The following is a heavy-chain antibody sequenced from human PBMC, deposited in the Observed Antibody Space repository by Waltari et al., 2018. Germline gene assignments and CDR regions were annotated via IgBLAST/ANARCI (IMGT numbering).Heavy chain of an antibody. CDR1: GGSISSGDYY. V-gene: IGHV4-30-4*08. CDR3: AREGGYSYGPADY. CDR2: SYSSWST. J-gene: IGHJ4*02. Sequence: QVPLQESGPGLVKPSQTLSLTCTVSGGSISSGDYYWRWSRQPPGRGLEWIGYSYSSWSTYHNPSLKSRVTISVDTSKNQFSLKLRSVTAADTAVYYCAREGGYSYGPADYWGQGTLVTVSS. D-gene: IGHD5-18*01.